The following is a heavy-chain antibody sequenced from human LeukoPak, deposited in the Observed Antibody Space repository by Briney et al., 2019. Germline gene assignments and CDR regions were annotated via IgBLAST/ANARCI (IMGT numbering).Heavy chain of an antibody. CDR2: INPSVGST. J-gene: IGHJ4*02. D-gene: IGHD5-24*01. CDR3: ARAPVDPPFPYYFDY. CDR1: GYTFTSYY. V-gene: IGHV1-46*01. Sequence: ASVKVSCKTFGYTFTSYYMHWVRQAPGQGLEWMGIINPSVGSTTYAQRFQGRVTVTSDTSTNTVYMEVRSLRSEDTAVCYCARAPVDPPFPYYFDYWGQGTLVAVSS.